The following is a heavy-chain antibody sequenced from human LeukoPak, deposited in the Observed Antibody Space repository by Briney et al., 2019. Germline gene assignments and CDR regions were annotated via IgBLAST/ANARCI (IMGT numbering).Heavy chain of an antibody. CDR2: IGTDGSST. CDR1: GFTFNIYW. J-gene: IGHJ4*02. V-gene: IGHV3-74*01. D-gene: IGHD4-17*01. CDR3: GRDLNGDLDY. Sequence: GGSLRLSCAASGFTFNIYWMHWVRQAPGKGLVWVSRIGTDGSSTAYADSAKGRFTVSRDNAKNTLYLQLSSLRPEDTAVYYCGRDLNGDLDYWGQGTLVTVSS.